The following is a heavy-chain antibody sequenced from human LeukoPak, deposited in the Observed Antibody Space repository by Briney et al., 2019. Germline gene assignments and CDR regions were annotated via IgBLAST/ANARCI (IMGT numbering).Heavy chain of an antibody. CDR3: ARVEKKSSSWYGQGLQRFAP. V-gene: IGHV4-34*01. J-gene: IGHJ5*02. CDR1: GGTFSGYY. Sequence: PSVTLSLTCAVYGGTFSGYYWSWIPQPPGKGLEWIVEINHSGSTNYNPPLKSLITISVDTSKKQFALKLTSVTAADTAVYYCARVEKKSSSWYGQGLQRFAPWGQGTLVTVSS. CDR2: INHSGST. D-gene: IGHD6-13*01.